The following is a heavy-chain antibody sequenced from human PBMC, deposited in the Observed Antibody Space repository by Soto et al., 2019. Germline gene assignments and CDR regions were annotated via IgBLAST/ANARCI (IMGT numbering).Heavy chain of an antibody. Sequence: QVQLVQSGAEVKKPGASVKVSCKASGYTFTSYGISWVRQAPGQGLEWMGWISAYNGNTNYAQKLQGRVTMTTDTSTSTAYMELRSLRSDDTAVYYCARESPRDGYNYGLPLDYWGQGTLVTVSS. V-gene: IGHV1-18*04. CDR2: ISAYNGNT. J-gene: IGHJ4*02. D-gene: IGHD5-12*01. CDR3: ARESPRDGYNYGLPLDY. CDR1: GYTFTSYG.